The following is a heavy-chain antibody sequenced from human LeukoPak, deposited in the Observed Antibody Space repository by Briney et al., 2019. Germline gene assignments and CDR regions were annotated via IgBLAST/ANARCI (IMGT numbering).Heavy chain of an antibody. CDR3: ANDPSPTGTADY. CDR1: GFTFGSYA. CDR2: ISGRGGSP. D-gene: IGHD1-1*01. V-gene: IGHV3-23*01. J-gene: IGHJ4*02. Sequence: GGSLRLSCAASGFTFGSYAMSWVRQAPGKGLEWVSTISGRGGSPYYADSVKGRFTISRDNSKNTLYLQMNSLRAEDTAVYYCANDPSPTGTADYWGQGTLVTVSS.